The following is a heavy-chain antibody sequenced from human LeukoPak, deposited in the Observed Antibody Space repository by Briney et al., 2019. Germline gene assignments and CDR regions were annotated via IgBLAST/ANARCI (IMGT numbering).Heavy chain of an antibody. Sequence: ASVKVSCKASGYTFPGYYMHWVRQDPGQGLEWMGWINPNSGGTNYAQKFQVRGTMTRDTSISTAYMELSRLRSDDTAVYYCSSTVTMIGGRYFQHWGQGTLVTVSS. J-gene: IGHJ1*01. CDR3: SSTVTMIGGRYFQH. CDR1: GYTFPGYY. D-gene: IGHD3-22*01. CDR2: INPNSGGT. V-gene: IGHV1-2*02.